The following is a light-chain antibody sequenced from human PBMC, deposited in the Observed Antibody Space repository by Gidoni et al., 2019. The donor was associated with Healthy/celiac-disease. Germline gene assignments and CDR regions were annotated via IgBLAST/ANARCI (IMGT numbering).Light chain of an antibody. Sequence: DTVLTQSPATLSFSPGERPTLSCRSSQSASSYLAWYQQKPGQAPRLLIYDASNRATGIPARFSSSGCGTDFTLTISSLEPEDFAVYYCQQRSNSYTFGQGTKLEIK. V-gene: IGKV3-11*01. CDR2: DAS. CDR1: QSASSY. CDR3: QQRSNSYT. J-gene: IGKJ2*01.